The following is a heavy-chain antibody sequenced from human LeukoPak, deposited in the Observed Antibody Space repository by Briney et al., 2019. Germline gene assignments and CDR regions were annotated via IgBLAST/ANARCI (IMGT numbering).Heavy chain of an antibody. CDR3: ARGMLRLGYCSSTSCFPFDY. Sequence: ASVKVSRKASGYTFTSYAMHWVRQAPGQRLEWMGWINAGNGNTKYSQKFQGRVTITRDTSASTAYMELSSLRSEDTAVYYCARGMLRLGYCSSTSCFPFDYWGQGTLVTVSS. CDR2: INAGNGNT. J-gene: IGHJ4*02. D-gene: IGHD2-2*01. V-gene: IGHV1-3*01. CDR1: GYTFTSYA.